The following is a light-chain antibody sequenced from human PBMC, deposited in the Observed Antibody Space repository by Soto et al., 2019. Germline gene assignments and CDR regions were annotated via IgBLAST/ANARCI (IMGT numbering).Light chain of an antibody. Sequence: DIQMTQSPSSLSASIGDRVTITCQASQDISDFLNWYQERPGKAPQLLIYDASKLETGVPSRFSGSGSGTDFTFTIISLQPEDVATYYCQQYDGLPLTFGGGTKVDI. CDR1: QDISDF. J-gene: IGKJ4*01. V-gene: IGKV1-33*01. CDR3: QQYDGLPLT. CDR2: DAS.